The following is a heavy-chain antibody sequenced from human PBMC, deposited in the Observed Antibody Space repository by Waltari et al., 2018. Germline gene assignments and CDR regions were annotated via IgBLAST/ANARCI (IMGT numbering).Heavy chain of an antibody. CDR3: ARDSRAAAGTDY. D-gene: IGHD6-13*01. J-gene: IGHJ4*02. CDR1: GGTFSSYA. CDR2: ISPLLGIA. Sequence: QVQLVQSGAEVKKPGSSVKVSCKASGGTFSSYAISWVRQAPGQGLEWMGRISPLLGIANDAPKFQGRVTITADKSTSTAYMELSSLRSEDTAVYYCARDSRAAAGTDYWGQGTLVTVSS. V-gene: IGHV1-69*04.